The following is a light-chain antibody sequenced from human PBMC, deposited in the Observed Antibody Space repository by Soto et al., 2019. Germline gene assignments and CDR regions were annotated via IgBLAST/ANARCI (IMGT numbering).Light chain of an antibody. J-gene: IGKJ1*01. V-gene: IGKV3-15*01. Sequence: VVMTQSPATLSVSPGERATLSCRASQSISSNLAWYQQKPGQAPRLLIYDISARATGIPGRFSGSGSGTEFTLTISSLQSEDSAVYYCQHYFDWPPWTFGQGTKVEI. CDR2: DIS. CDR3: QHYFDWPPWT. CDR1: QSISSN.